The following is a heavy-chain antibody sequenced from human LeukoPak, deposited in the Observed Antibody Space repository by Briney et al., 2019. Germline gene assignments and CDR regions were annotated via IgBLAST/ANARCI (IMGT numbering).Heavy chain of an antibody. J-gene: IGHJ6*02. CDR1: GFTFSSYE. CDR2: ISSSGSTI. D-gene: IGHD6-13*01. CDR3: ARDGSWSIPTYYYYGMDV. Sequence: GGSLRLSCAASGFTFSSYEMNWVRQAPGKGLEWVSYISSSGSTIYYADSVKGRFTISRDNAKNSLYLQMNSLRAEDTAVYYCARDGSWSIPTYYYYGMDVWGQGTTVTVSS. V-gene: IGHV3-48*03.